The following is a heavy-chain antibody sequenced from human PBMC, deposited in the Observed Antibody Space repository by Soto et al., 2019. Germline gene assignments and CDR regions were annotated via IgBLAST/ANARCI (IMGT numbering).Heavy chain of an antibody. Sequence: PSETLSLTCTVSGGSISSYYWSWIRQPPGKGLEWIGYIYYSGSTNYNPSLKSRVTISVDTSKNQFSLKLSSVTAADTAVYYCARGNIAAAGTYWFDPWGQGTLVTVSS. CDR3: ARGNIAAAGTYWFDP. V-gene: IGHV4-59*01. CDR2: IYYSGST. D-gene: IGHD6-13*01. J-gene: IGHJ5*02. CDR1: GGSISSYY.